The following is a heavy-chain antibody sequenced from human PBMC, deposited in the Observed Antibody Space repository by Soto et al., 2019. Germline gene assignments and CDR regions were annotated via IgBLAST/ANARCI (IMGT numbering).Heavy chain of an antibody. CDR1: GYSFTSYW. Sequence: GESLKISCKGSGYSFTSYWIGWVRQMPGKGLEWMGRIDPSDSYTNYSPSFQGHVTISADKSISTAYLQWSSLKASDTATYYCAVGGYYYYYGMDVRGQGTTVTVSS. J-gene: IGHJ6*02. CDR3: AVGGYYYYYGMDV. D-gene: IGHD1-26*01. CDR2: IDPSDSYT. V-gene: IGHV5-10-1*01.